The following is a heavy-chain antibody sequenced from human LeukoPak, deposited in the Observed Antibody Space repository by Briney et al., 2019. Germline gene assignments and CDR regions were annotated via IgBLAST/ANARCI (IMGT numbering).Heavy chain of an antibody. V-gene: IGHV4-39*07. CDR3: ARGRGYSYGPDY. D-gene: IGHD5-18*01. J-gene: IGHJ4*02. CDR2: IYYSGST. CDR1: GGSISSSSYY. Sequence: SETLSHTCTVSGGSISSSSYYWGWIRQPPGKGLEWIGSIYYSGSTYYNPSLKSRVTISVDTSKNQFSLKLSSVTAADTAVYYCARGRGYSYGPDYWGQGTLVTVSS.